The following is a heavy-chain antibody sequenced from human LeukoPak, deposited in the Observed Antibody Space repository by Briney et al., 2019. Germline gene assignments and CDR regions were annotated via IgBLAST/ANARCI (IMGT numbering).Heavy chain of an antibody. Sequence: SETLSLTCAVYGGSFSVYYWSWIRQPPGKGLEWIGEINHSGSTNYNPSLKSRVTISVDTSKNQFSLKLSSVTAADTAVYYCERGGYSSSWYEYYYYMDVWGKGTTVTVSS. CDR1: GGSFSVYY. CDR2: INHSGST. D-gene: IGHD6-13*01. CDR3: ERGGYSSSWYEYYYYMDV. V-gene: IGHV4-34*01. J-gene: IGHJ6*03.